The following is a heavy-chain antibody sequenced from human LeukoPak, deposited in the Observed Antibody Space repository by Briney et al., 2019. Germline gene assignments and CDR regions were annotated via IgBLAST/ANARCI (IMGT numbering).Heavy chain of an antibody. CDR1: GFTFDDYA. Sequence: PGGSLRLSCAASGFTFDDYAMHWVRQAPGKGLEWVSGISWNSGGIGYADSVKGRFTISRDNAKNSLYLQMNSLRAEDTALYYCAKDMADSSSWYVDYWGQGTLVTVSS. V-gene: IGHV3-9*01. CDR2: ISWNSGGI. J-gene: IGHJ4*02. CDR3: AKDMADSSSWYVDY. D-gene: IGHD6-13*01.